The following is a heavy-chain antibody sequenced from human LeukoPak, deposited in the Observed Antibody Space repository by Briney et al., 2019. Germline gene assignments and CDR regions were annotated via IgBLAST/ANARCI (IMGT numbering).Heavy chain of an antibody. CDR2: INHSGST. Sequence: PSETLSLTCAVYGGSFSGYYWSWIRQPPGKGLEWIGEINHSGSTNYNPSLKSRVTISVDTSKNQFSLKLSSVTAADTAVYYCARLSWYYYDSKGDYWGQGTLVTVSS. D-gene: IGHD3-22*01. CDR1: GGSFSGYY. J-gene: IGHJ4*02. V-gene: IGHV4-34*01. CDR3: ARLSWYYYDSKGDY.